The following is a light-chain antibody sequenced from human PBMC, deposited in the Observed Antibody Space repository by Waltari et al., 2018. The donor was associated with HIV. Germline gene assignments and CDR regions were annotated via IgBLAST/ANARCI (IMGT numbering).Light chain of an antibody. J-gene: IGKJ2*01. CDR2: WAS. Sequence: IEMTLFPDSLVLSLGERATIDCKSSQRVLYISNHYYSLPWYQQKPGQPPKLLIYWASTRGSGVPDRFSGSGSGTDFTLTISNLQAEDVAVYYCQQYYSTPNTFGQGTKLEIK. CDR3: QQYYSTPNT. CDR1: QRVLYISNHYYS. V-gene: IGKV4-1*01.